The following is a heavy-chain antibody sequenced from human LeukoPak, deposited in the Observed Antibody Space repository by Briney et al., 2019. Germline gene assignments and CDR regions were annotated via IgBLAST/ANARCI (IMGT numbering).Heavy chain of an antibody. V-gene: IGHV5-51*01. CDR3: ARRSNWGTAFDY. CDR1: GYSFTTYW. Sequence: GESLKISCKGSGYSFTTYWIGWVRQMPGKGLEWMGIIYPDDSDTRYSPSFRGQVTISADKSISTAYLQWSSLKASDTAIYYCARRSNWGTAFDYWGQGTLVTVSS. D-gene: IGHD7-27*01. CDR2: IYPDDSDT. J-gene: IGHJ4*02.